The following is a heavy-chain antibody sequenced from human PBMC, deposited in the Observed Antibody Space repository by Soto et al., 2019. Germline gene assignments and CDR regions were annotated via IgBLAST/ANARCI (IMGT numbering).Heavy chain of an antibody. D-gene: IGHD3-16*02. V-gene: IGHV3-23*01. CDR2: MSGSGTST. CDR3: ARVDYDYVWGSYRYSDY. J-gene: IGHJ4*02. CDR1: GFTFSSYG. Sequence: GGSLRLSCAASGFTFSSYGMSWVRQAPGKGLEWVSAMSGSGTSTYYADSVKGRFTISRDNSQSTLYLQMTSLRGEDTAVYYCARVDYDYVWGSYRYSDYWGQGTLVTVSS.